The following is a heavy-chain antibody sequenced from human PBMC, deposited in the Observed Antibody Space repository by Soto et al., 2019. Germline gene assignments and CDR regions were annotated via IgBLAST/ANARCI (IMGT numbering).Heavy chain of an antibody. CDR3: ARINGDYGEAY. V-gene: IGHV1-69*02. CDR2: IIPILGIA. J-gene: IGHJ4*02. D-gene: IGHD4-17*01. Sequence: QVQLVQSGAEVKKPGSSVKVSCKASGGTFSRYTISWVRQAPGQGLEWMGRIIPILGIANYAQKFQGRVTITADKSTSTAYMELSSLRSEDTAVYYCARINGDYGEAYWGQGTLVTVSS. CDR1: GGTFSRYT.